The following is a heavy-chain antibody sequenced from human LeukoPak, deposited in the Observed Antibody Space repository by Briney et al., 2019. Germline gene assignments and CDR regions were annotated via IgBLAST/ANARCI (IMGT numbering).Heavy chain of an antibody. CDR3: ATFPSSITMVRGVEYFQH. CDR2: FDPEDSET. J-gene: IGHJ1*01. CDR1: GYTLTELS. Sequence: ASVKVSCKVSGYTLTELSMHWVRQAPGKGLEWMGGFDPEDSETIYAQKFQGRVTMTEDTSTDTAYMELSSLRSEDTAVYYCATFPSSITMVRGVEYFQHWAQGTLVTVSS. D-gene: IGHD3-10*01. V-gene: IGHV1-24*01.